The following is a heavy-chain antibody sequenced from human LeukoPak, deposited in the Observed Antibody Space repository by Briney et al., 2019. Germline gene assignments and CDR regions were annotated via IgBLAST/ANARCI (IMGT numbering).Heavy chain of an antibody. CDR1: GDPISTYH. CDR3: ARDKRHSYGRYFEH. J-gene: IGHJ4*02. V-gene: IGHV4-59*01. Sequence: PSETLSLTCSVSGDPISTYHWNWIRKSPGKGLEWIAYIQSTGVSKYNPSLKSRVTMVVDMSRNQVVLNLSSVTAADTAVYYCARDKRHSYGRYFEHWGQGILVTVSS. D-gene: IGHD5-18*01. CDR2: IQSTGVS.